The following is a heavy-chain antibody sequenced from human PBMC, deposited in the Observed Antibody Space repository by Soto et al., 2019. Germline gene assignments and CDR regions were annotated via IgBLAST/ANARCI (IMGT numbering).Heavy chain of an antibody. V-gene: IGHV1-18*01. J-gene: IGHJ4*02. CDR3: SRVGVVYYCDNVDFDF. CDR2: ISAYNGTT. CDR1: GCTLSIYA. D-gene: IGHD4-17*01. Sequence: GASVKVCCKASGCTLSIYAISWVRQAPGQGLEWMGWISAYNGTTNYAQKLQGRVTMTTDTSTSRAYMEVRSLRSDDTAVYYCSRVGVVYYCDNVDFDFWGQGTLVTVSS.